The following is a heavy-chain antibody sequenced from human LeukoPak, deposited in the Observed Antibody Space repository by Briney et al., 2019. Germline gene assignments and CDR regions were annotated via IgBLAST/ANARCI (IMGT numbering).Heavy chain of an antibody. D-gene: IGHD4-17*01. CDR1: GYSIGIGYY. J-gene: IGHJ3*02. V-gene: IGHV4-38-2*02. CDR2: IYHSGAT. CDR3: ARVTDYGDAFDI. Sequence: SETLSLTCTVSGYSIGIGYYWGWIRQTPGKGLEWIGSIYHSGATYYNPSLKSRVTMSVDTSKNQFSLKLSSVTAADTAVYYCARVTDYGDAFDIWGQGTMVTVSS.